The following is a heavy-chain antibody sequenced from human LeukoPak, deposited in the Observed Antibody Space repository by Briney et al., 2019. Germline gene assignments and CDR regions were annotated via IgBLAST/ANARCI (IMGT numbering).Heavy chain of an antibody. V-gene: IGHV4-4*07. D-gene: IGHD2-2*01. CDR2: IYTSGST. CDR1: GGSISSYY. Sequence: SETLSLTCTGSGGSISSYYWGWIRQPAGKGLEWIGRIYTSGSTNYNPSLKSRVTMSVDTSKNQFSLKLSSVTAADTAVYYCARDSDIVVVPAAFSWFDPWGQGTLVTVSS. CDR3: ARDSDIVVVPAAFSWFDP. J-gene: IGHJ5*02.